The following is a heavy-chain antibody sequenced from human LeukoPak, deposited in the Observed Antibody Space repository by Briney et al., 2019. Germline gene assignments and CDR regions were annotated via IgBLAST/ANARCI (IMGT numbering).Heavy chain of an antibody. J-gene: IGHJ6*03. CDR3: ARDYSYYMDV. Sequence: GGSLRLSCAPSGFSFIDYYLSWIRQPPGKGLAGVAFIRYDGSNKYYEDSLKGRFTISRDNSQNTLYLQMNSLRAQDTGVYYCARDYSYYMDVWGKGTTVT. V-gene: IGHV3-30*02. CDR2: IRYDGSNK. CDR1: GFSFIDYY.